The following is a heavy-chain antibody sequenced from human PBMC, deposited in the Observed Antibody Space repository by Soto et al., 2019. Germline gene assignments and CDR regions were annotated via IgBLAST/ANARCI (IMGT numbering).Heavy chain of an antibody. CDR3: ARDTNGLHY. J-gene: IGHJ4*02. CDR2: VSTTASTT. CDR1: GFTFSNYA. Sequence: GGSLRLSCAASGFTFSNYAMSWVRQAPGKGLEWVSLVSTTASTTYYTDSVKGRFTVSRDNAKNTLYLQMNSLRVDDTAVYYCARDTNGLHYWGQGTLVTVSS. V-gene: IGHV3-23*01. D-gene: IGHD2-8*01.